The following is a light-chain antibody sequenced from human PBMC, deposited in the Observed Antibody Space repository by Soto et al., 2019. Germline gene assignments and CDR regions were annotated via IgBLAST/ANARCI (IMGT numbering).Light chain of an antibody. CDR2: EVS. Sequence: QCALTQPASVSGSPGQSITISCTGTSSDVGGYNSVSWYQQHPGKAPKLMIYEVSNRPSGVSNRFSGSKSGNTASLTISGLQAEDEADYYCSSHTTSSTLLYVFGTGTKLTVL. CDR1: SSDVGGYNS. CDR3: SSHTTSSTLLYV. V-gene: IGLV2-14*01. J-gene: IGLJ1*01.